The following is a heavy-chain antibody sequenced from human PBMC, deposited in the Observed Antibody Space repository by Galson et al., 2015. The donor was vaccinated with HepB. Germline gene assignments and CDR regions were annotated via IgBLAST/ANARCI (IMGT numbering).Heavy chain of an antibody. J-gene: IGHJ4*02. CDR1: GFTFRSYA. V-gene: IGHV3-23*01. Sequence: SLRLSCAASGFTFRSYAMSWVRQAPGKGLEWVSAISGSGGSTYYADSVKGRFTISRDNSKNTLYLQMNSLRAEDTAVYYCAKTRLLWFGEFPDYWGQGTLVTVSS. CDR2: ISGSGGST. CDR3: AKTRLLWFGEFPDY. D-gene: IGHD3-10*01.